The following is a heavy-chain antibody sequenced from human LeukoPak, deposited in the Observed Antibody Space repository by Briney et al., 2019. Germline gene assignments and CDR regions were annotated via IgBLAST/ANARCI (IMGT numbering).Heavy chain of an antibody. CDR2: IYYSGST. Sequence: SETLSLTCTVSGGSVSSGSYYWSWIRQPPGKGLKWIGYIYYSGSTNYNPSLKSRVTISVDTSENQFSLKLSSVTAADTAVYYCAGDGQPLDYGDVTWGQGTLVTVSS. CDR3: AGDGQPLDYGDVT. V-gene: IGHV4-61*01. D-gene: IGHD4-17*01. CDR1: GGSVSSGSYY. J-gene: IGHJ5*02.